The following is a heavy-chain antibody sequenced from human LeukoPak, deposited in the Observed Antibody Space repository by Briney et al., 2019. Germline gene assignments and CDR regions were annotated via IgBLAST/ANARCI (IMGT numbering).Heavy chain of an antibody. V-gene: IGHV3-7*03. J-gene: IGHJ3*02. D-gene: IGHD2-15*01. CDR2: IKQDGSET. Sequence: PGGSLRLSCAASGFALSTYWMSWVRQAPGKGLEWLANIKQDGSETYFVDSVKGRFTISRDNSKNTLYLQMNSLRAEDTAVYYCAKDLGYSDAFDIWGQGTMVTVSS. CDR1: GFALSTYW. CDR3: AKDLGYSDAFDI.